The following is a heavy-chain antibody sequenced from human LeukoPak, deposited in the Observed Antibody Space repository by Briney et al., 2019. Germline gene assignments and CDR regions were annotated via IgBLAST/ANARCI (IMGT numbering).Heavy chain of an antibody. CDR1: GGSISSSSYY. D-gene: IGHD3-10*01. CDR3: AKVGSGSRGTYYYYYMDV. CDR2: IYYSGST. Sequence: SETLSLTCTVSGGSISSSSYYWGWIRQPPGKGLEGIGSIYYSGSTYYNPSLKSRVTISVDMSKNQFSLKLSSVTAADTAVYYCAKVGSGSRGTYYYYYMDVWGKGTTVTVSS. V-gene: IGHV4-39*07. J-gene: IGHJ6*03.